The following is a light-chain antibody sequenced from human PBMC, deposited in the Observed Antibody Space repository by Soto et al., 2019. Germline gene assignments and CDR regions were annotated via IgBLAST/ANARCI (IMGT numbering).Light chain of an antibody. CDR1: QSISSY. Sequence: DMQITQSPSSVSASVGDRVTITCRASQSISSYLNWYQQKPGKAPKLLIYAASSLQSGVPSRFSGSGSGTEFTLTISSLQPDDFATYYCQHYNSYSEAFAQGTKVDI. V-gene: IGKV1-16*01. CDR2: AAS. J-gene: IGKJ1*01. CDR3: QHYNSYSEA.